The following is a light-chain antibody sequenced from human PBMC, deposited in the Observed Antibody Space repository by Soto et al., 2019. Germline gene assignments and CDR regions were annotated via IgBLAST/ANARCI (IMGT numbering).Light chain of an antibody. J-gene: IGKJ1*01. CDR1: QSVSSSY. CDR3: QQYGSSPET. Sequence: EIVLTQSPGTLSLSPGERATLSCRASQSVSSSYLAWYQQKPGQAPRLLIYGASIRATGIPDRFSGSGSGTAFTLTISRLEPEDVAVYYCQQYGSSPETFGQGTKVEIK. V-gene: IGKV3-20*01. CDR2: GAS.